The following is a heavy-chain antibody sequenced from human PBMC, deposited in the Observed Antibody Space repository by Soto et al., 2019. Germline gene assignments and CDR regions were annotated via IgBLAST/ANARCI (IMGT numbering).Heavy chain of an antibody. J-gene: IGHJ2*01. D-gene: IGHD3-16*01. Sequence: EVQLLESGGGLVQPGGSLRLSCAGSGFTFINYAMNWVRQVPGKGLEWVSSISGGGDAAFFPDSVRGRFTISRDNSKNTVTLQMNSLGVDEPAVYYCARKILGSTSRPNYWYFDVWGRGTLVTVSS. CDR1: GFTFINYA. CDR3: ARKILGSTSRPNYWYFDV. CDR2: ISGGGDAA. V-gene: IGHV3-23*01.